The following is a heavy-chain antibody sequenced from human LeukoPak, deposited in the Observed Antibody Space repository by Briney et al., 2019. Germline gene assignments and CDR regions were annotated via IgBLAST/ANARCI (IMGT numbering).Heavy chain of an antibody. V-gene: IGHV4-59*01. J-gene: IGHJ4*02. CDR1: GGSISSYY. CDR3: ARSYDFWSGGFDY. CDR2: IYYSGST. Sequence: PETLSLTCTVSGGSISSYYWSWIRQPPGKGLEWIGYIYYSGSTNYNPSLKSRVTISVDTSKNQFSLKLSSVTAADTAVYYCARSYDFWSGGFDYWGQGTLVTVSS. D-gene: IGHD3-3*01.